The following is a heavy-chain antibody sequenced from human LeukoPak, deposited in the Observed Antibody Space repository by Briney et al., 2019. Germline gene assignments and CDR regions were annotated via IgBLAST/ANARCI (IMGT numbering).Heavy chain of an antibody. V-gene: IGHV4-61*02. Sequence: SETLSLTCIVSGGSISSGSYYWSWIRQPAGKGLEWIGRVFTSGSTDYNPSFKSRVTISVDTSKEQVSLRLSSVTAADTAVYYCARTTEGGYTYGYFYYYYMDVWGKGTTVTISS. CDR3: ARTTEGGYTYGYFYYYYMDV. J-gene: IGHJ6*03. CDR2: VFTSGST. D-gene: IGHD5-18*01. CDR1: GGSISSGSYY.